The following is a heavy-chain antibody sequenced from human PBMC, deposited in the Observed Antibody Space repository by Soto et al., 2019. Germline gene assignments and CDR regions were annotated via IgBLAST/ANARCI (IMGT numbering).Heavy chain of an antibody. V-gene: IGHV4-34*01. J-gene: IGHJ1*01. CDR1: GGSFSGYY. Sequence: SETLSLTCAVYGGSFSGYYWSWIRQPPGKGLEWIGEINHSGSTNYNPSLKSRVTISVDTSKNQFSLKLSSVTAADTAVYYCARGLPYYYDSSGYYYKGYFQHWGQGTLVTVSS. CDR2: INHSGST. D-gene: IGHD3-22*01. CDR3: ARGLPYYYDSSGYYYKGYFQH.